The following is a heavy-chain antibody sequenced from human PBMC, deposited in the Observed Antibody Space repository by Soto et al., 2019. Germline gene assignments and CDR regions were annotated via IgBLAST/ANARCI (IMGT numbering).Heavy chain of an antibody. Sequence: EASVKVSCKASGGTFSSYAISWVRQAPGQGLEWMGGIIPIFGTANYAQKFQGRVTITADESTSTAYMELSSLRSEDTAVYYCARLRFLEWLSMTGYYYYGMDVWGQGTTVTVSS. CDR1: GGTFSSYA. D-gene: IGHD3-3*01. J-gene: IGHJ6*02. V-gene: IGHV1-69*13. CDR3: ARLRFLEWLSMTGYYYYGMDV. CDR2: IIPIFGTA.